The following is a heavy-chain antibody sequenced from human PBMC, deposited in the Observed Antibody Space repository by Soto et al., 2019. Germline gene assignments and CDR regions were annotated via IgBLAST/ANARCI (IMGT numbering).Heavy chain of an antibody. J-gene: IGHJ4*02. CDR3: ARAVVVTAILDY. Sequence: ASVKVSCKASGYTFTSYGISWVRQAPGQRLEWMGWINAGNGNTKYSQKFQGRVTITRDTSASTAYMELSSLRSEDTAVYYCARAVVVTAILDYWGQGTLVTVSS. CDR2: INAGNGNT. V-gene: IGHV1-3*01. CDR1: GYTFTSYG. D-gene: IGHD2-21*02.